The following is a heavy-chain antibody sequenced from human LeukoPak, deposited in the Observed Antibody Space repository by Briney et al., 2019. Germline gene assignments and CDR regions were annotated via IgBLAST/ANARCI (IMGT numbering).Heavy chain of an antibody. J-gene: IGHJ4*02. CDR3: TRAIGGGRDPDFDY. Sequence: GGSLRLSCAASGFTFSDAWMSWVRQAPGKGLEWVGRIKNKNTGETTDYAAPVKGRFTISRDDSKNTLYLQMNSLKSGDTAVYYCTRAIGGGRDPDFDYWGQGTLVTVSS. V-gene: IGHV3-15*01. D-gene: IGHD2-15*01. CDR1: GFTFSDAW. CDR2: IKNKNTGETT.